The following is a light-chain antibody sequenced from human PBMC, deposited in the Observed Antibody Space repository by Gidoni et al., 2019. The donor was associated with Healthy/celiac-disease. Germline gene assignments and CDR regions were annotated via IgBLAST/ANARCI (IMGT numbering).Light chain of an antibody. V-gene: IGKV1-16*02. J-gene: IGKJ4*01. Sequence: DIKMTQSPSSLSASVGDRVTIPCRASQGISKYLAWWQQKQGKAPKSLIYAASSSQSGVPPKFSGSGSGTDFTLTISSLQPEDFATYYCQQYNSYPLTFGGGTKVEIK. CDR1: QGISKY. CDR2: AAS. CDR3: QQYNSYPLT.